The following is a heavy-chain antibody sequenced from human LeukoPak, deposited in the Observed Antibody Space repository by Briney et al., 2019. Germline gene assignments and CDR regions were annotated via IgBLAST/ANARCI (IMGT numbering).Heavy chain of an antibody. D-gene: IGHD6-6*01. Sequence: SETLSLTCAVYGGSFSGYYWSWIRRPPGKGLEWIGEINHSGSTNYNPSLKSRVTISVDTSKNQFSPKLSSVTAADTAVYYCARIRIAAAGFDYWGQGTLVTVSS. CDR3: ARIRIAAAGFDY. J-gene: IGHJ4*02. V-gene: IGHV4-34*01. CDR2: INHSGST. CDR1: GGSFSGYY.